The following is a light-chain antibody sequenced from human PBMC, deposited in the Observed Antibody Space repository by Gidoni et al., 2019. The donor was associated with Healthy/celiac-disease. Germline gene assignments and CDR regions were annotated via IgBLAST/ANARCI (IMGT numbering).Light chain of an antibody. J-gene: IGLJ3*02. CDR2: KDS. CDR1: ALPKQY. V-gene: IGLV3-25*03. CDR3: QSADSSGTWV. Sequence: YELPQPPSVSVSPGQTARITCSGDALPKQYAYWYQQKPGQAPVLVIYKDSERPSGIPERFSGSSSGTTVTLTISGVQAEDEADYYCQSADSSGTWVFGGGTKLTVL.